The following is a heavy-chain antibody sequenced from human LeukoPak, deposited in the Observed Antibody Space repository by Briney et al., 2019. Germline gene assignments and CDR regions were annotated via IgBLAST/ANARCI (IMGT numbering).Heavy chain of an antibody. CDR1: GYTLTSYG. D-gene: IGHD6-13*01. CDR2: ISACNGNT. J-gene: IGHJ6*02. CDR3: AREDSSSWPDYYYYYGMDV. V-gene: IGHV1-18*01. Sequence: ASVKVSCKASGYTLTSYGISWVRQAPGQGLEWMGWISACNGNTNYAQKLQGRVTMTTDTSTSTAYMELRSLRSGDTAVYYCAREDSSSWPDYYYYYGMDVWGQGTTVTVSS.